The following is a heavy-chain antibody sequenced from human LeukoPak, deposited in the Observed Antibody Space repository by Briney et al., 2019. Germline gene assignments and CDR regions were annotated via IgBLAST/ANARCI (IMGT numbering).Heavy chain of an antibody. CDR1: GFTFSSYS. D-gene: IGHD6-13*01. CDR3: ARDAEWQQLVHYFDY. CDR2: ISSSSSYI. V-gene: IGHV3-21*01. J-gene: IGHJ4*02. Sequence: GGSLRLSCAASGFTFSSYSMNWVRQAPGKGLEWVPSISSSSSYIYYADSVKGRFTISRDNAKNSLYLQMNSLRAEDTAVYYCARDAEWQQLVHYFDYWGQGTLVTVSS.